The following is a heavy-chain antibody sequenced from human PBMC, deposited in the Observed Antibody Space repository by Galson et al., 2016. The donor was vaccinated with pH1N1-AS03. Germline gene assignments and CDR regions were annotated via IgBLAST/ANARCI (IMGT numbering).Heavy chain of an antibody. CDR3: VKDLTGWGAFDF. J-gene: IGHJ3*01. V-gene: IGHV3-64D*06. CDR2: VYPNGVSP. Sequence: SLRLSCAGSGFTFNKYVMHWVRQAPGKGLEYVSGVYPNGVSPHYAGSVKERFTISRDNSKNTLSLQMSSLTTEDTAVYYCVKDLTGWGAFDFWGQGTMVTVS. CDR1: GFTFNKYV. D-gene: IGHD6-19*01.